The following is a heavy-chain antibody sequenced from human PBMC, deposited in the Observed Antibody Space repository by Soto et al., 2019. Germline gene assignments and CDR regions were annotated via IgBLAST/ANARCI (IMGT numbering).Heavy chain of an antibody. CDR3: ARGGTKDIVVVPAAMLHFPDY. CDR2: INHSGRT. Sequence: QVQLQQWGAGLLKPSETLSLTCAVYGGSFSGYYWSWIRQPPGKGLEWIGEINHSGRTNYNPSLKSRVTISVDTSKNQFSLKLSSVTAADTAVYYCARGGTKDIVVVPAAMLHFPDYWGQGTLVTVSS. J-gene: IGHJ4*02. CDR1: GGSFSGYY. V-gene: IGHV4-34*01. D-gene: IGHD2-2*01.